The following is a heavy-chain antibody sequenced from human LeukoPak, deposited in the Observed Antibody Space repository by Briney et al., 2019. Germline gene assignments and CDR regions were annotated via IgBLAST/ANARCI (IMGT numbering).Heavy chain of an antibody. CDR3: ARDLGYSSGPNY. J-gene: IGHJ4*02. V-gene: IGHV3-21*01. CDR2: ISGGSSFT. Sequence: GGSLRLSCAASGFTFSRYGMSWVRQAPGKGLEWVSYISGGSSFTYYVDSVKGRFTISRDNAKNSLYLQMNSLRAEDTAVYYCARDLGYSSGPNYWGQGTRVTASS. CDR1: GFTFSRYG. D-gene: IGHD6-19*01.